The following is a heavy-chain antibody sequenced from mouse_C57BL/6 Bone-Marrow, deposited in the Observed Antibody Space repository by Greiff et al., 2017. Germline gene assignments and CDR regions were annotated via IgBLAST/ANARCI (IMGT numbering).Heavy chain of an antibody. D-gene: IGHD2-2*01. J-gene: IGHJ4*01. CDR1: GYTFTSYW. Sequence: VQLQQPGAELVKPGASVKMSCKASGYTFTSYWITWVKQRPGQGLEWIGDIYPGSGSTNYNEKFKGKATLTVDTSSSTAYMQLSRLTSEVSAVYSGARDPHQWLRRDYYAMDYWGQGTSVTVSS. CDR2: IYPGSGST. V-gene: IGHV1-55*01. CDR3: ARDPHQWLRRDYYAMDY.